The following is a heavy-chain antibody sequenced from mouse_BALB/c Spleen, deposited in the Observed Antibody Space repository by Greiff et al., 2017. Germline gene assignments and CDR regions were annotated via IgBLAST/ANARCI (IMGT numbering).Heavy chain of an antibody. CDR3: ARGRGGYFDV. CDR1: GYTFTDYY. J-gene: IGHJ1*01. V-gene: IGHV1-19*01. CDR2: VNPYNGGT. Sequence: EVQLQQSGPELVKPGASVKMSCKASGYTFTDYYMDWVKQSHGESFEWIGRVNPYNGGTSYNQKFKGKATLTVDKSSSTAYMELNSLTSEDSAVYYCARGRGGYFDVWGAGTTVTVSS.